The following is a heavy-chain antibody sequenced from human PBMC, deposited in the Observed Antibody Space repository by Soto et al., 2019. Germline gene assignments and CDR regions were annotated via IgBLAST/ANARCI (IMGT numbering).Heavy chain of an antibody. J-gene: IGHJ4*02. CDR3: ARSVRKSFYSSCQQPYDY. CDR1: GYTFTSYG. Sequence: QVQLVQSGAEVKKPGASVKVSCKASGYTFTSYGISWVRQAPGQGLEWMGWISAYNGNTNYAQKLQGRVTMTTDTSTSTAYMELRSLRSDDTAVYYCARSVRKSFYSSCQQPYDYWGQGTLVTVSS. V-gene: IGHV1-18*01. CDR2: ISAYNGNT. D-gene: IGHD6-19*01.